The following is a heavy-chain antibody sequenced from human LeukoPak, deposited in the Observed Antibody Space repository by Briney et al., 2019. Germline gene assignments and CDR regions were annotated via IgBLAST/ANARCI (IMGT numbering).Heavy chain of an antibody. J-gene: IGHJ4*02. CDR3: ASHLITMVRGVITLYYFDY. Sequence: PGGSLRLSCAASGFTFSSYAMSWVRQAPGQGLVWVSAISGSGGSTYYADSVKGRFTISRDNSKNTLYLQMNSLRAEDTAVYYCASHLITMVRGVITLYYFDYWGQGTLVTVSS. V-gene: IGHV3-23*01. CDR2: ISGSGGST. D-gene: IGHD3-10*01. CDR1: GFTFSSYA.